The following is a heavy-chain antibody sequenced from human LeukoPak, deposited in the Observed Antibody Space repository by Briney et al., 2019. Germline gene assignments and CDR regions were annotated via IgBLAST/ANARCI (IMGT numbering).Heavy chain of an antibody. J-gene: IGHJ5*02. V-gene: IGHV3-7*02. CDR2: IKQDGSEK. CDR3: ASQSFGRFDP. CDR1: GFTINRYW. D-gene: IGHD3-16*01. Sequence: GGSLRLSCVVSGFTINRYWMNWVRQAPGRGLEWVANIKQDGSEKNYVDSVKGRFTISRDNAKNSLYLQMNSLRAEDTAVYYCASQSFGRFDPWGQGTRVTVSS.